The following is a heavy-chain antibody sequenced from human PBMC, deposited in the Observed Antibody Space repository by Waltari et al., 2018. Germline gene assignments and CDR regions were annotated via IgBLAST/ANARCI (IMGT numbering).Heavy chain of an antibody. CDR1: GGSISSYY. V-gene: IGHV4-59*01. D-gene: IGHD5-18*01. CDR3: ARVGTAMPSSDTGMDV. J-gene: IGHJ6*02. Sequence: QVQLQESGPGLVKPSETLSLTCTVSGGSISSYYWSWIRQPPGKGLEWIGYIYYSGSPTYAPSIKSRVTISVATSKTQFSLKLSSVTAADTAVYYCARVGTAMPSSDTGMDVGGQGTTVTVSS. CDR2: IYYSGSP.